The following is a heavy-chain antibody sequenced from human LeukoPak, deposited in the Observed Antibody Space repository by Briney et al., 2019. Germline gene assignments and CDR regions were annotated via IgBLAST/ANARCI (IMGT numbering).Heavy chain of an antibody. CDR3: ANPQDTGSYYVGLDY. CDR1: GFTFSNHA. Sequence: QPGGSLRLSCAASGFTFSNHAMSWVRQAPGEGVEWVSSIICSCVTSSYADSVKGRFAISIDNSKNTLYLQMNILRAEDTSVYYCANPQDTGSYYVGLDYWGQGTLVTVSS. V-gene: IGHV3-23*01. CDR2: IICSCVTS. D-gene: IGHD1-26*01. J-gene: IGHJ4*02.